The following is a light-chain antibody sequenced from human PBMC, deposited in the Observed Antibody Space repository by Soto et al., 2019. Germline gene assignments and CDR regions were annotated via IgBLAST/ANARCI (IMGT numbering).Light chain of an antibody. J-gene: IGKJ3*01. CDR3: QQRSTTPFT. Sequence: EIVLTQSPATLSLSPGERATLSCRASQSVSSYLAWYQQKPGQAPRLLIYDASNRATGIPVRFSGSGSGTDFTLTISSLEPEDFAVYYCQQRSTTPFTFGPGTKVDIK. CDR1: QSVSSY. CDR2: DAS. V-gene: IGKV3-11*01.